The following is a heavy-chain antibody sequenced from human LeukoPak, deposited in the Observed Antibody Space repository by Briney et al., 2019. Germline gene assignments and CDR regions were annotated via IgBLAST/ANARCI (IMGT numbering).Heavy chain of an antibody. D-gene: IGHD3-22*01. Sequence: HGESLKISCKGSGYSFTSYWIGWVRQMPGKGLEWMGIIYPGDSDTRYSPSFQGQVTISADKSISTAYLQWSSLKASDTAMYYCASAYYYDTSGSLVGFDYWGQGTLVTVSS. CDR3: ASAYYYDTSGSLVGFDY. CDR2: IYPGDSDT. CDR1: GYSFTSYW. V-gene: IGHV5-51*01. J-gene: IGHJ4*02.